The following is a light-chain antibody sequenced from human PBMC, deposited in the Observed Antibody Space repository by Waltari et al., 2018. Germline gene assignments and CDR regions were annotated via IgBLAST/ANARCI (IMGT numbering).Light chain of an antibody. Sequence: QLVLTQSPSASASLGASVKLTCTLSSGHSSNVIAWHQQQPEKGPRYLMKVNSDGSHSKGDKIPDRFSGSSSGAEHYLTISSLQSEDEADYYCQTGGHGTWVFGGGTKLPVL. CDR3: QTGGHGTWV. V-gene: IGLV4-69*01. CDR2: VNSDGSH. CDR1: SGHSSNV. J-gene: IGLJ3*02.